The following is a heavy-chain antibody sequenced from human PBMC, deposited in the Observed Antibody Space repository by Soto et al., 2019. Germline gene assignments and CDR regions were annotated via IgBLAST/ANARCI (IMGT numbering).Heavy chain of an antibody. CDR2: IYWDEYK. CDR3: AHSLPAYSNDQYYFDY. D-gene: IGHD4-4*01. CDR1: GFSLSTSGVG. V-gene: IGHV2-5*02. J-gene: IGHJ4*02. Sequence: QITLKESGPTLVNPTQTLTLTCTFSGFSLSTSGVGVGWIRQPPGKALEWLALIYWDEYKRYSPSLKSRLTITKDTSKNQVVLTMTNMDPVDTATYYCAHSLPAYSNDQYYFDYWGQGTLVTVSS.